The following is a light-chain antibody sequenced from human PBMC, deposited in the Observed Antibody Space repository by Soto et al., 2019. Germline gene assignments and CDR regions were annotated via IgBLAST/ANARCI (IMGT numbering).Light chain of an antibody. V-gene: IGLV7-46*01. Sequence: QAVVTQEPSLTVSPGGTVTLTCASSTGAVTTDHYPYWLQQQPGQAPRTLIFDTNNRQSWTPARFSGSLLGGKAALTLSGAQPEDEADYYCLVSDSGVVVFGGGTKLTVL. CDR1: TGAVTTDHY. J-gene: IGLJ2*01. CDR3: LVSDSGVVV. CDR2: DTN.